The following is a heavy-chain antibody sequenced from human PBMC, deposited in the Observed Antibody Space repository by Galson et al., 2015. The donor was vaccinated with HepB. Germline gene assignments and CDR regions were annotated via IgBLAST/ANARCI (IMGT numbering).Heavy chain of an antibody. V-gene: IGHV3-23*01. Sequence: SLRLSCAASGFPFSYYAMTWVRQAPGKGLEWVSAITPSGDNTYSADSLKGRFTISRDNSKNTVFLQMNSLRADDTAIYFCAKVFPEKTDGWYRQALYYFDSWGHGTLVTVS. CDR2: ITPSGDNT. D-gene: IGHD6-19*01. CDR1: GFPFSYYA. CDR3: AKVFPEKTDGWYRQALYYFDS. J-gene: IGHJ4*01.